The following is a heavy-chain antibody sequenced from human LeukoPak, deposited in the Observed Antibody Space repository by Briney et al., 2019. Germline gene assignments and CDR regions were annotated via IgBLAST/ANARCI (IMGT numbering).Heavy chain of an antibody. CDR3: ARESVGGDYFDY. J-gene: IGHJ4*02. V-gene: IGHV1-3*01. Sequence: ASVKVSCKASGYTFTSYAMHWVRQAPGQRLEWIGWINAGNGNTKYSQKFQGRVTIIRDTSARTAYMVMSSLRSEDTAVYYCARESVGGDYFDYWGQGTLVTVSS. D-gene: IGHD2-15*01. CDR2: INAGNGNT. CDR1: GYTFTSYA.